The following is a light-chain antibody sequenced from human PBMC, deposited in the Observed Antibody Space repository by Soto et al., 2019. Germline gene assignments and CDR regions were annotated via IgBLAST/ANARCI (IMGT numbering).Light chain of an antibody. CDR3: QTWGTGIQV. J-gene: IGLJ3*02. CDR2: LNSDGSH. V-gene: IGLV4-69*01. Sequence: QLVLTQSPSASASLGASVKLTCTLSSGHNNYAIAWHQQQPEKGPRYLMKLNSDGSHSKGDGIPDRFSGSSSGAERYLTIFNLQSEDEADYYCQTWGTGIQVFGGGTKLTVL. CDR1: SGHNNYA.